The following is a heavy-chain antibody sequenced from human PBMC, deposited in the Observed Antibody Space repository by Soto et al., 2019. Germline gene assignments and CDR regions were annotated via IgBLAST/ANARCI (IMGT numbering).Heavy chain of an antibody. D-gene: IGHD3-10*01. CDR1: GGSISSGGYY. Sequence: PSETLSLTCTVSGGSISSGGYYWSWIRQHPGKGLEWIGYIYYSGSTYYNPSLKSRVTISVDTSKNQFSLKLSSVTAADTAVYYCAREVWFGESDYYYGMYVWGQGTTVTVSS. J-gene: IGHJ6*02. CDR3: AREVWFGESDYYYGMYV. V-gene: IGHV4-31*03. CDR2: IYYSGST.